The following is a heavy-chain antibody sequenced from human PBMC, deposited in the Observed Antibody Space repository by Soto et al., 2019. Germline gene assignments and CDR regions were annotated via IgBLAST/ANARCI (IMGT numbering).Heavy chain of an antibody. Sequence: QVQLQASGPGLVKPSDTLSLTCTVSGDSIGTYNWGWIRQPPGKRLERIGYIYSNGGTSYTTALKSRVTISADTSTKQFSLRLRYVTAADTAVYYCVRQGIGARHGLVDVWGQGTTVTVSS. CDR1: GDSIGTYN. D-gene: IGHD3-10*01. V-gene: IGHV4-59*08. J-gene: IGHJ6*02. CDR3: VRQGIGARHGLVDV. CDR2: IYSNGGT.